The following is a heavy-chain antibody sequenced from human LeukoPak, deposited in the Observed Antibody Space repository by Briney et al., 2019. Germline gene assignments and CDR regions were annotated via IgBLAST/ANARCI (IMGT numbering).Heavy chain of an antibody. V-gene: IGHV3-66*02. CDR3: ARELIDPRAFDI. CDR2: IYSGGST. D-gene: IGHD3-16*02. Sequence: PGGSLRLSCAASGFTVSSNYMSWVRQAPGKGLEWVSVIYSGGSTYYADSVKGRFTISRDNSKDTLYLQMNSLRAEDTAVYYCARELIDPRAFDIWGQGTMVTVSS. J-gene: IGHJ3*02. CDR1: GFTVSSNY.